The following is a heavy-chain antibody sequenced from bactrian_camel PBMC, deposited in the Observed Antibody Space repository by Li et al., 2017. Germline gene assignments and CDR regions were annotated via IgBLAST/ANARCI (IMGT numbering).Heavy chain of an antibody. CDR1: GFTFSRYV. D-gene: IGHD3*01. J-gene: IGHJ4*01. CDR3: ATQAFDY. Sequence: DVQLVESGGGLVQPGGSLRLSCAASGFTFSRYVMSWVRQAPGKGLEWVSAINSGGGSTYYADSVKGRFTISRDNAKNTVYLQMNSLKSEDTALYYCATQAFDYWGQGTQVTVS. V-gene: IGHV3S40*01. CDR2: INSGGGST.